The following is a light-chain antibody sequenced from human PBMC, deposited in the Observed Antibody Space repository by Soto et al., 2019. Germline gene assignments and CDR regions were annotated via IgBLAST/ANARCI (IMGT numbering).Light chain of an antibody. CDR2: EVT. CDR3: SSHAGINNVV. CDR1: NSDVGGYNY. J-gene: IGLJ3*02. V-gene: IGLV2-8*01. Sequence: QSALTQPPSASGSPGQSVTISCTGTNSDVGGYNYVSWYQQHPGKAPKLIIYEVTKRPSGVPDRFSGSKSGNTASLTVSGLQAEDEADYYCSSHAGINNVVFGGGTKVTVL.